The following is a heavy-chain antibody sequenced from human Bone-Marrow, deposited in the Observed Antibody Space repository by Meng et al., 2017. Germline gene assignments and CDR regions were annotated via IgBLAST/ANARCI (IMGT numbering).Heavy chain of an antibody. Sequence: QVQRTAPRPGLWNPPGPLPLTCPVPGGSICSYYWSWFRQPAGKGLEWIGRIYITGSTNFNPSLKSRVTMSVDTSKNQFSLKLNSVTAADTAVFYCARGDGGSGGFRYWGQGTLVTVSS. CDR1: GGSICSYY. J-gene: IGHJ4*02. CDR3: ARGDGGSGGFRY. D-gene: IGHD6-19*01. CDR2: IYITGST. V-gene: IGHV4-4*07.